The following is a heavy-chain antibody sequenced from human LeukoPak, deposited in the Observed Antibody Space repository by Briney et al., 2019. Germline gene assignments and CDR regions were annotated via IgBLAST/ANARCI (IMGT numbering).Heavy chain of an antibody. CDR2: IYYSGST. CDR1: GGSISTYY. J-gene: IGHJ4*02. V-gene: IGHV4-59*12. Sequence: SETLSLTCTVSGGSISTYYWSWIRQPPGKGLEWIGYIYYSGSTNYNPSLKSRVTISVDTSKNQFSLKLSSVTAADTAVYYCTVGELLTYWGQGTLVTVSS. D-gene: IGHD1-26*01. CDR3: TVGELLTY.